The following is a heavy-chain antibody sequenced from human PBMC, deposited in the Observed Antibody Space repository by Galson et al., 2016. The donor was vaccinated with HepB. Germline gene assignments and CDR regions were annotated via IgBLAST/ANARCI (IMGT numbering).Heavy chain of an antibody. CDR3: ARDRDSAPRDFDS. CDR1: GDSVSRNSVA. V-gene: IGHV6-1*01. Sequence: CAISGDSVSRNSVAWSWIRQSPSRGLEWLGRTYYRSTWISEYAVSVKGRIAINPDTTKNHFSLQLNSVTPEDTAVYYCARDRDSAPRDFDSWGQGTLVTVSS. CDR2: TYYRSTWIS. D-gene: IGHD3-10*01. J-gene: IGHJ5*01.